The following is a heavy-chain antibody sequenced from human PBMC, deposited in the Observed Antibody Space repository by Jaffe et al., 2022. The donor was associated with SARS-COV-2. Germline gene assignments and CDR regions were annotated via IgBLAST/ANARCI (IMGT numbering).Heavy chain of an antibody. CDR3: ARGGLSIFDQIDY. Sequence: EVQLVESGGGLVQPGGSLGLSCAASGFAFAPYTINWVRQAPGKGLEWIAYISGNSLSIYYADSVKGRVTISRDNAKNSVYLQMHSLRDDDAAVYYCARGGLSIFDQIDYWGQGALVTVSS. V-gene: IGHV3-48*02. D-gene: IGHD3-16*01. CDR2: ISGNSLSI. CDR1: GFAFAPYT. J-gene: IGHJ4*02.